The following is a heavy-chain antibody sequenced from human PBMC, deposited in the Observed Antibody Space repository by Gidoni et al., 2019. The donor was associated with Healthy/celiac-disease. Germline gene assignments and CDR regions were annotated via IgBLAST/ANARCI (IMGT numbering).Heavy chain of an antibody. Sequence: EVQLVESGGGLVQPGGSLRLSCAASGFTFDDYAMHWVRQAPGKGLEWVSGISWNSGSIGYADSVKGRFTISRDNAKNSLYLQMNSLRAEDTALYYCAKDAEYSSSSGRYDYWGQGTLVTVSS. J-gene: IGHJ4*02. D-gene: IGHD6-6*01. CDR2: ISWNSGSI. CDR1: GFTFDDYA. V-gene: IGHV3-9*01. CDR3: AKDAEYSSSSGRYDY.